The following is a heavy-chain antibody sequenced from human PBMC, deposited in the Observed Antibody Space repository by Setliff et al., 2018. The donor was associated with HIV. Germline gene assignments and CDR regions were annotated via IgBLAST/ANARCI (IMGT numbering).Heavy chain of an antibody. CDR3: VRDRDWAFDY. Sequence: GGSLRLSCAASGFIFSSYEMNWVRQAPGKGLEWISYIGGHGSIKHYADSVKGRFTISRDNAKNSVYLQMHSLRVEDTAVYYCVRDRDWAFDYWGQGILVTVSS. CDR2: IGGHGSIK. D-gene: IGHD3-9*01. V-gene: IGHV3-48*03. J-gene: IGHJ4*02. CDR1: GFIFSSYE.